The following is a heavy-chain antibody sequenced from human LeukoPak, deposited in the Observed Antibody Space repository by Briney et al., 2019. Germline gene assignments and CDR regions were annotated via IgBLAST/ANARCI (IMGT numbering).Heavy chain of an antibody. Sequence: GGSLRLSCAASGFTLSSYAMSWVRQAPGKGLEWVSAISVSGNTYHADSVKGRFTISRDSSKNTLYLQMNSLRAGDAAVYSCAKSFTSSSSDYWGQGTLVTASS. CDR1: GFTLSSYA. V-gene: IGHV3-23*01. J-gene: IGHJ4*02. CDR3: AKSFTSSSSDY. D-gene: IGHD6-13*01. CDR2: ISVSGNT.